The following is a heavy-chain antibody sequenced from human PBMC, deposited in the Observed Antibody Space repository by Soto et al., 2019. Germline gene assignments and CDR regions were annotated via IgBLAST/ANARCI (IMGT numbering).Heavy chain of an antibody. V-gene: IGHV3-33*08. CDR3: ARMRPQRAGWFDP. CDR2: IWHDGSNK. D-gene: IGHD3-10*01. J-gene: IGHJ5*02. CDR1: GLSFSTYI. Sequence: GGSLRLSCEASGLSFSTYIMHSVRQAPGKGLDWVAVIWHDGSNKYYADSVKGRFTISRDNSKNTFYLQMNSLSADDTAVYCCARMRPQRAGWFDPWVQGTLVTVSS.